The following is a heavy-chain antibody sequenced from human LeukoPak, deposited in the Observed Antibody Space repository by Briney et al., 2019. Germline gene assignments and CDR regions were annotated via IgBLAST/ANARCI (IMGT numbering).Heavy chain of an antibody. CDR2: INPNSGGT. CDR1: GYTFTGYY. J-gene: IGHJ4*02. Sequence: VASVKVSCKASGYTFTGYYMHWVRQAPGQGLEWMGWINPNSGGTNYAQKFQGRVTMTRDTSISTAYMELSRLRSDDTAVYYCARASLEEETYYDILTGYYFDYWGQGTLVTVSS. V-gene: IGHV1-2*02. D-gene: IGHD3-9*01. CDR3: ARASLEEETYYDILTGYYFDY.